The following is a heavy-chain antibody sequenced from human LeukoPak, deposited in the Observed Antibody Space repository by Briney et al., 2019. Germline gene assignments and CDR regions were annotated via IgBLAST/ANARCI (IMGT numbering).Heavy chain of an antibody. CDR1: GGSVSSGSYY. CDR3: ANANLGYCSSTSCAQDY. Sequence: SETLSLTCTVSGGSVSSGSYYWSWIRQPPGKGLEWIGYIYYSGSTNYNPSLKSRVTITVDTSKNQFSLKLRSVTAADTAVYYCANANLGYCSSTSCAQDYWGQGTLVTVSS. CDR2: IYYSGST. J-gene: IGHJ4*02. V-gene: IGHV4-61*01. D-gene: IGHD2-2*01.